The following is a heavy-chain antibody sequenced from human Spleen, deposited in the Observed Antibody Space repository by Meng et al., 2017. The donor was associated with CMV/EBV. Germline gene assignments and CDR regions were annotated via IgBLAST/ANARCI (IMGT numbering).Heavy chain of an antibody. Sequence: ETLSLTCAASGFTVSSNYMSWVRQAPGKGLEWVSVIYSGGSTYYADSVKGRFTISRDNSKNTLYLQMNSLRAEDTAVYYCASLYNWNDAIDYWGQGTLVTVSS. J-gene: IGHJ4*02. V-gene: IGHV3-53*01. CDR1: GFTVSSNY. CDR3: ASLYNWNDAIDY. D-gene: IGHD1-20*01. CDR2: IYSGGST.